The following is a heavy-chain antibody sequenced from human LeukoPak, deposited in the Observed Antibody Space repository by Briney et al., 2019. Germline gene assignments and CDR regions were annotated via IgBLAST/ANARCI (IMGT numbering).Heavy chain of an antibody. D-gene: IGHD2-2*01. CDR2: INHSGST. J-gene: IGHJ4*02. Sequence: SSETLSLTCAVYGGSFSGYYWSWIRQPPGKGLEWIGEINHSGSTNYNPSLKSRVAISVDTSKNQFSLKLSSVTAADTAVYYCAMEALYCSSTSCSYYFDYWGQGTLVTVSS. CDR3: AMEALYCSSTSCSYYFDY. CDR1: GGSFSGYY. V-gene: IGHV4-34*01.